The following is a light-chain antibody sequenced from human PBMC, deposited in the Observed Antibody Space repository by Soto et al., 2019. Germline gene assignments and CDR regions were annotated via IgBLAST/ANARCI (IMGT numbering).Light chain of an antibody. CDR3: QQSYSTLRT. Sequence: DTQMPQSPSSLSSSGGDRVTISCRASQSISSYLNWYQQKPGKAPKLLIYAASSLQSGVPSRFSGSGSGTDFTLTISSLQPEDFATYYCQQSYSTLRTFGQGTKVDIK. CDR2: AAS. CDR1: QSISSY. V-gene: IGKV1-39*01. J-gene: IGKJ1*01.